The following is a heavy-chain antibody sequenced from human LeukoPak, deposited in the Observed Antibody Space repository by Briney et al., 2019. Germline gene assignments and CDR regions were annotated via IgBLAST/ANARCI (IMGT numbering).Heavy chain of an antibody. Sequence: PGGSLRLTCTASGFTITSYSLNWVRQAPGKGLELVSYISSTSSTIYYVDSVKGRFTVSRDNAKNSLYLQMNSLRDEDTAVYYCARDRPWYDSSGYYFDYWGQGTLVTVSS. CDR1: GFTITSYS. D-gene: IGHD3-22*01. J-gene: IGHJ4*02. CDR2: ISSTSSTI. V-gene: IGHV3-48*02. CDR3: ARDRPWYDSSGYYFDY.